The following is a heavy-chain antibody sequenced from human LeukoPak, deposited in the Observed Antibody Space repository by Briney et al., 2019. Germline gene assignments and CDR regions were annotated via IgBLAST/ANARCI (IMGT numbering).Heavy chain of an antibody. Sequence: PGGSLRLSCAASGFTFSDYYMSWIRQAPGKGLEWVSAISGSGGSTYYADSVKGRFTISRDNSKNTLYLQMNSLRAEDTAVYYCAKDRLYYDFWSGFTTPTFDPWGQGALVTVSS. CDR2: ISGSGGST. CDR3: AKDRLYYDFWSGFTTPTFDP. D-gene: IGHD3-3*01. CDR1: GFTFSDYY. J-gene: IGHJ5*02. V-gene: IGHV3-23*01.